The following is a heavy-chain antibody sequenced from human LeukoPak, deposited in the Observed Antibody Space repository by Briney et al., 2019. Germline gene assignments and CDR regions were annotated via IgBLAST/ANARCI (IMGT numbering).Heavy chain of an antibody. CDR3: ARDRDGYIRASPQAGLP. Sequence: SVKVSCKASGGTFSSYAISWVLQAPGQGLEWMGGIIPIFGTANYAQKFQGRVTITADESTSTAYMELSSLRSEDTAVYYCARDRDGYIRASPQAGLPWGQGTLVTVSS. CDR1: GGTFSSYA. D-gene: IGHD5-24*01. J-gene: IGHJ5*02. CDR2: IIPIFGTA. V-gene: IGHV1-69*13.